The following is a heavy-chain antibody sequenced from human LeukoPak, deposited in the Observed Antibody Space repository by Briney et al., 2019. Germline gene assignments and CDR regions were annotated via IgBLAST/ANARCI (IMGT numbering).Heavy chain of an antibody. CDR1: GASTSSRY. J-gene: IGHJ4*02. D-gene: IGHD6-19*01. CDR2: IYNGVNT. CDR3: AQTTGWPGFDF. Sequence: SETLSLTCVASGASTSSRYWSWIRRTPGRALEWIGYIYNGVNTKYNPSLTSRVTISVDTSKNQFSLKLTSLTAADTAIYYCAQTTGWPGFDFWGPGALVTVSS. V-gene: IGHV4-59*08.